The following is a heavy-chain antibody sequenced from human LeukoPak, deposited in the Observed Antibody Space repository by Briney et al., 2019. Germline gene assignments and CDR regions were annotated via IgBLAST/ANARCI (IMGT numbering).Heavy chain of an antibody. CDR2: INWNCGST. J-gene: IGHJ6*03. V-gene: IGHV3-20*04. CDR3: AKDQFKPSAITMLRGVRGYYYNMDV. D-gene: IGHD3-10*01. CDR1: GFTFDDYG. Sequence: GGSLRLSCAASGFTFDDYGMSWVRQAPGKGLEWVSSINWNCGSTGYADSVKGRFTISRDNSKNTLYLQMNSLRPEDTAVYYCAKDQFKPSAITMLRGVRGYYYNMDVWGKATTVTISS.